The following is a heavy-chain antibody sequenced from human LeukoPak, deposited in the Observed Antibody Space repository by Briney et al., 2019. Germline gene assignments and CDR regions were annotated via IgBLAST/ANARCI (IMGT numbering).Heavy chain of an antibody. V-gene: IGHV3-21*04. J-gene: IGHJ6*02. CDR1: GFTFSSYS. CDR3: AKGLGGATRAMDV. CDR2: ISSSSSYI. D-gene: IGHD2-21*01. Sequence: PGGSLRLSCAASGFTFSSYSMNWVRQAPGKGLEWVSSISSSSSYIYYADSVKGRFTISRDNSKNALYLQMNSLRAEDTAVYYCAKGLGGATRAMDVWGQGTTVTVSS.